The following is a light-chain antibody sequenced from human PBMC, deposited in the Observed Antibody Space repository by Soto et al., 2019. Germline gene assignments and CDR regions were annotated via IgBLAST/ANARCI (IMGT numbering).Light chain of an antibody. J-gene: IGLJ1*01. CDR2: EVS. Sequence: QSVLTQPPSASGSPGQSVTISCTGTSSDVGAYNYVSWYQQHPGKAPKLMIYEVSKRPSGVPDRFSGSKSGNTASLTISGLQAEEEADYYCTSYTSSSLYVFGTGTKVTVL. V-gene: IGLV2-8*01. CDR3: TSYTSSSLYV. CDR1: SSDVGAYNY.